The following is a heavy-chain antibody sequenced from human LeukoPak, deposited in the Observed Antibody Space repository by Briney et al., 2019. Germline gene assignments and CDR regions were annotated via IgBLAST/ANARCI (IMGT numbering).Heavy chain of an antibody. CDR1: GFTFNNHW. CDR3: ARQVSREGHFDY. V-gene: IGHV3-7*01. D-gene: IGHD1-26*01. CDR2: IKEDTSQK. J-gene: IGHJ4*02. Sequence: GGSLRLSCAASGFTFNNHWLSWVRQGPGKGLEWVAHIKEDTSQKYYVGSVEGRFTISRDSVRNSLYLQMNSLRGEDTAVYFCARQVSREGHFDYWGQGALVTVSS.